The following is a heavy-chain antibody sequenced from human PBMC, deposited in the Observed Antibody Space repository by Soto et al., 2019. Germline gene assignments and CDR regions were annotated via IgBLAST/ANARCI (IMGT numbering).Heavy chain of an antibody. D-gene: IGHD3-9*01. CDR2: IWYDGSNK. J-gene: IGHJ3*02. Sequence: QVQLVESGGGVVQPGRSLRLSCAASGFTFSSYGMHWVRQAPGKGLEWVAVIWYDGSNKYYADSVKGRFTISRDNSKNTLYLQMNSLRAEDTAVYYCARDGAPSSDILTGEMAFDIWGPGTMVTVSS. CDR3: ARDGAPSSDILTGEMAFDI. V-gene: IGHV3-33*01. CDR1: GFTFSSYG.